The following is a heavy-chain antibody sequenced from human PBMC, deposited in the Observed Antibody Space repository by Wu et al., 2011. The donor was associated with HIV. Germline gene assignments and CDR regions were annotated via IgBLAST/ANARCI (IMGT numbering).Heavy chain of an antibody. D-gene: IGHD3-10*01. J-gene: IGHJ6*02. CDR2: VNPSGGGT. V-gene: IGHV1-46*02. CDR3: ASPPMVRGPNYYGMDV. CDR1: GYTFNTYY. Sequence: QVQLVQSGAEVKKPGASVNVSCKASGYTFNTYYIHWVRQAPGEGLEWMGTVNPSGGGTTYAQKFQDRVTMTRDTSTSTVYMELSSLRSEDTAVYYCASPPMVRGPNYYGMDVWGQGTTVTVSS.